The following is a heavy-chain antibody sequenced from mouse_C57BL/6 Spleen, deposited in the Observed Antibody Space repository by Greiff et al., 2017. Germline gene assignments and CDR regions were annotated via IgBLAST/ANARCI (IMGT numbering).Heavy chain of an antibody. D-gene: IGHD1-1*01. CDR2: IYPGDGDT. V-gene: IGHV1-82*01. J-gene: IGHJ3*01. CDR1: GYAFSSSW. CDR3: ARSHYYGSSYWFAY. Sequence: VQLQQSGPELVKPGASVKISCKASGYAFSSSWMNWVKQRPGKGLEWIGRIYPGDGDTNYNGKFKGKATLTADKSSSTAYMQLSSLTSEDSAVYFSARSHYYGSSYWFAYWGQGTLVTVSA.